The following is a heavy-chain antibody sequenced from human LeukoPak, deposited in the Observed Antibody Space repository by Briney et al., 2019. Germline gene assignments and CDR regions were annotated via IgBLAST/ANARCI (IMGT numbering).Heavy chain of an antibody. CDR1: GFTFSRYW. CDR3: STSDYYYYGMDV. J-gene: IGHJ6*02. CDR2: INGDGSST. Sequence: PGGSLRLSCAASGFTFSRYWMHWVRQAPGKGLVWVSRINGDGSSTNYADSVKGRFTVSRDNAKNTLYLQMNSLRAEDTAVYYCSTSDYYYYGMDVWGQGTTVTVSS. V-gene: IGHV3-74*01.